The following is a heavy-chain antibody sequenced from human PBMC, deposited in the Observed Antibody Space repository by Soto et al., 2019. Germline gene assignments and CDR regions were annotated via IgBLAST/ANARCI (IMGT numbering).Heavy chain of an antibody. Sequence: EVQLLESGGGLVQPGGSLRLSCAASGFTVSSYAMSWVRQAPGKGLEWVSVISGSGSTYSADSVKGRFTISRDSSKNTVYLQMNSLRAEDTAVYYCAKALRFTFTTGYYMDVWGRGPTVTVSS. CDR3: AKALRFTFTTGYYMDV. J-gene: IGHJ6*03. D-gene: IGHD3-16*01. CDR2: ISGSGST. V-gene: IGHV3-23*01. CDR1: GFTVSSYA.